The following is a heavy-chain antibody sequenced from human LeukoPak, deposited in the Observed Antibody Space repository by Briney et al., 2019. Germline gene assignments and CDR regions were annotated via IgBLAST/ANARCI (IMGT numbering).Heavy chain of an antibody. CDR1: VGSISSSSYY. J-gene: IGHJ2*01. CDR2: IYYRGRT. Sequence: PSETLSLTCSLSVGSISSSSYYWGWIRQPRGNGREWIGSIYYRGRTYYNPSRKSRVTIPVDTSKNQFSLKLTSLTAADTAVYYCARGRDCSGGSCFSWYFDLWGRSTLVTVSS. CDR3: ARGRDCSGGSCFSWYFDL. V-gene: IGHV4-39*01. D-gene: IGHD2-15*01.